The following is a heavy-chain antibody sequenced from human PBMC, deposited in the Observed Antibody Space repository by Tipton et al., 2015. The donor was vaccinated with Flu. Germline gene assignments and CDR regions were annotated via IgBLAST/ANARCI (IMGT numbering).Heavy chain of an antibody. V-gene: IGHV4-59*08. J-gene: IGHJ4*02. Sequence: GLVKPSETLSLTRTVFGGSIINYYWSWFRQPAGKGLEWIGFIYYSGNTNYNPSLKSRVTMSVDTSKNQFSLKVTSVTAADTAIYYCARLSFYDVDLKNFYFDYWGQGALVTVSS. CDR1: GGSIINYY. D-gene: IGHD3-10*02. CDR3: ARLSFYDVDLKNFYFDY. CDR2: IYYSGNT.